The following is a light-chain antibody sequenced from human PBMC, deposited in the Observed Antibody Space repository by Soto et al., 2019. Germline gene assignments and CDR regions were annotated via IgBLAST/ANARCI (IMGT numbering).Light chain of an antibody. CDR2: DVS. CDR3: SSYTTSNTRQIV. V-gene: IGLV2-14*03. CDR1: SSDVGGYNY. Sequence: QSVLTQPASVSGSPGQSITISCTGTSSDVGGYNYVSWYQHHPGKAPKLFIYDVSNRPSGVSNLFSGSKSGNTASLTISGLQPEDEADYYCSSYTTSNTRQIVFGTGTKVTVL. J-gene: IGLJ1*01.